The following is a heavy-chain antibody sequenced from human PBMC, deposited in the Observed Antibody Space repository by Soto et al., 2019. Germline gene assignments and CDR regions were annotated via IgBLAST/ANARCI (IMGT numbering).Heavy chain of an antibody. D-gene: IGHD1-26*01. V-gene: IGHV3-53*04. CDR2: IYSGGST. CDR3: ARSYSGIFDY. Sequence: EVQLVESGGGLVQPGGSLRLSCAASGFTVSSNYMSWVRQAPGKGLEWVSVIYSGGSTYYADSVKGRFTISRHNSKNTLYLQMNGLRAEDTAVYYCARSYSGIFDYWGQGTLVTVSS. CDR1: GFTVSSNY. J-gene: IGHJ4*02.